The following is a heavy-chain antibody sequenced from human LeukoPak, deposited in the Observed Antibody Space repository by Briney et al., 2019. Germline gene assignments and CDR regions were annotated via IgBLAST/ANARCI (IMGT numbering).Heavy chain of an antibody. D-gene: IGHD3-3*01. CDR1: GFTFSTYT. CDR3: ARDRDDFWSLAYYYYMDV. J-gene: IGHJ6*03. V-gene: IGHV3-21*01. CDR2: ISSSSTYK. Sequence: GGSLRLSCAASGFTFSTYTMNWGRQAPGKGLEWVSSISSSSTYKYYADSMKGRFTISRDNAKNSLYLQMNSLRAEDTAVYYCARDRDDFWSLAYYYYMDVWGKGTTVTVSS.